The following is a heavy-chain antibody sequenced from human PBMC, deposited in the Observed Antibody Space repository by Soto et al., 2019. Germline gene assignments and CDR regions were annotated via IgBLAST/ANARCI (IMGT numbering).Heavy chain of an antibody. J-gene: IGHJ5*01. V-gene: IGHV4-59*01. Sequence: TSETLSLTCSVSNVSISSSYWNWIRQPPGKGLEWIGFVYYTGNTKYNPSLKSRVTISVDTSRNEFSLRLTSVTTADTAFYFCARDFAGRGPFDPWGPGTLVTVYS. CDR3: ARDFAGRGPFDP. D-gene: IGHD1-26*01. CDR1: NVSISSSY. CDR2: VYYTGNT.